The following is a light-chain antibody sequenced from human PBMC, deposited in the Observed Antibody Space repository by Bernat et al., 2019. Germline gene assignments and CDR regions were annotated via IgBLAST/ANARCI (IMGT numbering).Light chain of an antibody. CDR3: CSYAGSYTYV. Sequence: QSALTQPRSVSGSPGQSVTISCTGTSSDVGGYKYVSWYQQHPGKAPKLMIYDVSKRPSGVPDRFSGSKSGNTASLTISGLQAEDEAAYYCCSYAGSYTYVFATGTKVTVL. CDR2: DVS. J-gene: IGLJ1*01. CDR1: SSDVGGYKY. V-gene: IGLV2-11*01.